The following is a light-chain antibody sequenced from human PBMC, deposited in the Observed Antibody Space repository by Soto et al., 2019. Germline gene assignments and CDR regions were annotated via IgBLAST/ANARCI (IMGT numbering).Light chain of an antibody. CDR3: AAWDDSLSGRV. V-gene: IGLV1-47*01. Sequence: QLVLTQPPSASGTPGQRVTISCSGSSSNIGSNYVYWYQQLPGTAPKLLIQSNNQRPSGVPDRFSGSKSGTSASLAISGLRSEDEADYYCAAWDDSLSGRVFGTGTKLTVL. J-gene: IGLJ1*01. CDR1: SSNIGSNY. CDR2: SNN.